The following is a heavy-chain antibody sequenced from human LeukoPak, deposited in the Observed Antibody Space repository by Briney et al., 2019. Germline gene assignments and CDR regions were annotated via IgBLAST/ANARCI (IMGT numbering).Heavy chain of an antibody. J-gene: IGHJ5*02. D-gene: IGHD5-12*01. CDR3: VRAVGPGGGYDSP. V-gene: IGHV4-59*02. Sequence: SETLSLTCTVSGGSVGSYYGSWIRQPPGKGLGWIGYFYYSGSTNYHPSLKTPVPISLDTSKNQFTRRLSALTAADTAVHYCVRAVGPGGGYDSPLGQRTLVTVCS. CDR1: GGSVGSYY. CDR2: FYYSGST.